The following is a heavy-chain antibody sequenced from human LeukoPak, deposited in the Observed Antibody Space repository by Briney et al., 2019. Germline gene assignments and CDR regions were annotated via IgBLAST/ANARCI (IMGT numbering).Heavy chain of an antibody. CDR3: ARLSCSSTSCYRDYYYYGMDV. CDR1: GYSFISYW. V-gene: IGHV5-51*01. D-gene: IGHD2-2*02. Sequence: GESLKISCKGSGYSFISYWIGWVRQMPGKGLEWLGIIYPGDSDTRYSPSFQGQVTISADKSISTAYLQWSSLKASDTAMYYCARLSCSSTSCYRDYYYYGMDVWGQGTTVTVSS. J-gene: IGHJ6*02. CDR2: IYPGDSDT.